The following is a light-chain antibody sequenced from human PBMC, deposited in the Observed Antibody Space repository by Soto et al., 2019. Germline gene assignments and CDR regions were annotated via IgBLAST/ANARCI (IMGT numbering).Light chain of an antibody. CDR3: QSYDSSLQV. J-gene: IGLJ1*01. V-gene: IGLV1-40*01. CDR1: SSNFGAGYD. CDR2: GNI. Sequence: QSALTQPPSVSGAPGQRVTISCTGSSSNFGAGYDVHWYQQLPGTAPKLLIYGNINRPSGVPDRFSGSKSGTSASLAITGLQAEDEADYYCQSYDSSLQVFGTGTKVTVL.